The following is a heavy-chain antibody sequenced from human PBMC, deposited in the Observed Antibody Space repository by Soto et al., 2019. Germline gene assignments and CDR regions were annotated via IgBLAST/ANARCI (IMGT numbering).Heavy chain of an antibody. CDR1: GFTFSSYG. V-gene: IGHV3-30*18. Sequence: QVQLVESGGGVVQPGRSLRLSCAASGFTFSSYGMHWVRQAPGKGLEWVAVISYDGSNKYYADSVKGRFTISRDNSKNTLYLQMNSLRAEDTAVYYCAKDLYRTFDYWGQGTLVTVSS. CDR3: AKDLYRTFDY. J-gene: IGHJ4*02. CDR2: ISYDGSNK. D-gene: IGHD1-1*01.